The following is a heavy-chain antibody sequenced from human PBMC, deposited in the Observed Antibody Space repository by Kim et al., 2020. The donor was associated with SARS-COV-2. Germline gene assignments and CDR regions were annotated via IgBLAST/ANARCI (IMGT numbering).Heavy chain of an antibody. CDR3: AKDPQRSGYSGYAEPFDY. V-gene: IGHV3-23*01. CDR2: ISGSGGST. CDR1: GFTFSSYA. J-gene: IGHJ4*02. D-gene: IGHD5-12*01. Sequence: GGSLRLSCAASGFTFSSYAMSWVRQAPGKGLEWVSAISGSGGSTYYADSVKGRFTISRDNSKNTLYLQMNSLRAEDTAVYYCAKDPQRSGYSGYAEPFDYWGQGTLVTVSS.